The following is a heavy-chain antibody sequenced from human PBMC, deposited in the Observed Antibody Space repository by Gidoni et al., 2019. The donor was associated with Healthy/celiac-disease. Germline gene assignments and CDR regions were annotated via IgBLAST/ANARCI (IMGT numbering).Heavy chain of an antibody. J-gene: IGHJ4*02. V-gene: IGHV3-9*01. D-gene: IGHD6-6*01. CDR3: AKTKSYSSSPIFDY. CDR2: ISWNSGSI. CDR1: GFTFDDYA. Sequence: EVQLVESGGGLVQPGRSLRLSCAASGFTFDDYAMHWVRQAPGKGLEWVSGISWNSGSIGYADSAKGRFTISRDNAKNSLYLQMNSLRAEDTALYYCAKTKSYSSSPIFDYWGQGTLVTVSS.